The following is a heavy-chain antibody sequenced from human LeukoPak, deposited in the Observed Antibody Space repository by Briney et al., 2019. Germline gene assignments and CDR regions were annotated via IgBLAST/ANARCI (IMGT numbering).Heavy chain of an antibody. CDR1: GFTFSSYS. CDR2: ISSSSSYI. J-gene: IGHJ5*02. D-gene: IGHD2-2*01. Sequence: PGGSLRLSCAASGFTFSSYSMNWVRQAPGKGLEWVSSISSSSSYIYYADSVKGRFTISRDNAKNSLHLQMNSLRAEDTAVYYCAREGYCSSTSCYQRFDPWGQGTLVTVSS. CDR3: AREGYCSSTSCYQRFDP. V-gene: IGHV3-21*01.